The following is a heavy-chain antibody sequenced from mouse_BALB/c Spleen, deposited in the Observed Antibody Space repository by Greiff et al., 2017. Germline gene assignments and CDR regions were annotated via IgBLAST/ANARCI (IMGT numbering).Heavy chain of an antibody. D-gene: IGHD2-10*02. CDR2: IWAGGST. CDR1: GFSLTSYG. V-gene: IGHV2-9*02. CDR3: ARDGQYGNYRWFAY. Sequence: VQRVESGPGLVAPSQSLSITCTVSGFSLTSYGVHWVRQPPGKGLEWLGVIWAGGSTNYNSALMSRLSISKDNSKSQVFLKMNSLQTDDTAMYYCARDGQYGNYRWFAYWGQGTLVTVSA. J-gene: IGHJ3*01.